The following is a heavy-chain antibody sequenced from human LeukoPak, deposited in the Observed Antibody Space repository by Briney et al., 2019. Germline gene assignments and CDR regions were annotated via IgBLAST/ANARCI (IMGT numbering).Heavy chain of an antibody. CDR1: GFTFSSYS. J-gene: IGHJ4*02. D-gene: IGHD3-3*01. Sequence: GGSLRLSCAASGFTFSSYSMNWVRQAPGKGLEWVAVISYDGSNKYYADSVKGRFTISRDNSKNTLYLQMNSLRAEDTAVYYCARDLIPFWSGYYYPDYWGQGTLVTVSS. V-gene: IGHV3-30*03. CDR3: ARDLIPFWSGYYYPDY. CDR2: ISYDGSNK.